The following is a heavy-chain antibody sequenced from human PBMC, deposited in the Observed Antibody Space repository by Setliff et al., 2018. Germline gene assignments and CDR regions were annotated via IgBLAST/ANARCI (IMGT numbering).Heavy chain of an antibody. V-gene: IGHV4-39*07. D-gene: IGHD6-13*01. CDR2: IYYSGST. CDR1: GGSISSSLYY. CDR3: ARGAGYSSRWYIYYYGMDV. J-gene: IGHJ6*02. Sequence: PSETLSLTCTVSGGSISSSLYYWGWIRQPPGKGLEWIGSIYYSGSTNYNPSLKSRVTISVDTSKNQFSLKLSSVTAADTAVYYCARGAGYSSRWYIYYYGMDVWGQGTTVTVSS.